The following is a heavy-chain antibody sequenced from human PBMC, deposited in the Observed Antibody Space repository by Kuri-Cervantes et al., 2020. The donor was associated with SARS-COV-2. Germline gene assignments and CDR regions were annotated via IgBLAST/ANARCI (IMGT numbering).Heavy chain of an antibody. CDR3: ARGCDSSGYEIYYYYYGMDV. CDR2: ISSSGGTI. V-gene: IGHV3-48*01. J-gene: IGHJ6*02. D-gene: IGHD3-22*01. CDR1: GFTFSSYS. Sequence: GGSLRLSFAASGFTFSSYSMHWVRQAPGKGLEWVSYISSSGGTIYYADSVKGRFTTTSGNAKNSLYLKMNSLRAEDKAVYYCARGCDSSGYEIYYYYYGMDVWGQGTTVTVS.